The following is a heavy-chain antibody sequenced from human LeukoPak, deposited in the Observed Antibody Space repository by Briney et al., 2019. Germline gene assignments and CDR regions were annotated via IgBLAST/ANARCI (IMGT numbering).Heavy chain of an antibody. CDR3: AESSNPNYYGSGSYLDY. CDR2: IIPIFGTA. Sequence: SVKVSCKASGGTFSSYAISWVRQAPGQGLEWMGGIIPIFGTANYAQKFQGRVTITTDESTNTAYMELSSLRSEDTAVYYCAESSNPNYYGSGSYLDYWGQGTLVTVSS. D-gene: IGHD3-10*01. J-gene: IGHJ4*02. CDR1: GGTFSSYA. V-gene: IGHV1-69*05.